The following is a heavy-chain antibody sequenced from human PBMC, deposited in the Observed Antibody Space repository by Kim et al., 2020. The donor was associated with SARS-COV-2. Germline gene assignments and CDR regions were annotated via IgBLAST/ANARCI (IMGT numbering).Heavy chain of an antibody. J-gene: IGHJ6*02. CDR3: ARWITMVRGVINPLDYYYGMDV. V-gene: IGHV3-20*04. CDR1: GFTFGDYG. D-gene: IGHD3-10*01. Sequence: GGSLRLSCAASGFTFGDYGMSWVRQAPGKGLEWVSGINWNGGSTGYADSVKGRFTISIDNAKNSLYLQMNSLRAEDTALYYCARWITMVRGVINPLDYYYGMDVWGQGTTVTVSS. CDR2: INWNGGST.